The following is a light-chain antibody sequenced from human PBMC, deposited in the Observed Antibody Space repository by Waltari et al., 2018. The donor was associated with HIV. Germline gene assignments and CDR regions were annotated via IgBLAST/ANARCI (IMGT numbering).Light chain of an antibody. CDR3: QYYKT. CDR1: QTISNW. Sequence: DIQMTQSPSTLSASVGDRVTIPCRASQTISNWLAWYQQKPGEAPQLLIYKASTLESGVPSRFSGSGSGTEFTLTISSLQPDDFATYYCQYYKTFGQGTRLEIK. J-gene: IGKJ5*01. CDR2: KAS. V-gene: IGKV1-5*03.